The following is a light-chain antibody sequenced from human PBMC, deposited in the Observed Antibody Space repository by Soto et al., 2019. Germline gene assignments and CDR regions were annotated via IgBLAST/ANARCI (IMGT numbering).Light chain of an antibody. CDR2: DAS. CDR3: QQYDNLLALT. V-gene: IGKV1-33*01. Sequence: DIQMTQSPSSLSASVGDRVTIACQASQDISKYLNWYQFRPGQAPKLLIYDASNLETGVPSRFRGSGFGTHFTLTIISLQPEDVATDYCQQYDNLLALTFGGGTKVQIK. CDR1: QDISKY. J-gene: IGKJ4*01.